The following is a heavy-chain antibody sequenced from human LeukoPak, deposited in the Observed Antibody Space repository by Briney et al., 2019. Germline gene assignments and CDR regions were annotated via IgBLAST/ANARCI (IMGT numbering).Heavy chain of an antibody. V-gene: IGHV4-59*01. Sequence: SETLSLTCTVSGGSISSYYWSWIRQPPGKGLEWIGFIYYSGSTNYNPSLKSRVTISVGTSKNQFFLNLRSVTAADTAVYYCARVPRIEAGATGDWFDPWGQGTVVTVSS. CDR2: IYYSGST. J-gene: IGHJ5*02. CDR1: GGSISSYY. CDR3: ARVPRIEAGATGDWFDP. D-gene: IGHD6-13*01.